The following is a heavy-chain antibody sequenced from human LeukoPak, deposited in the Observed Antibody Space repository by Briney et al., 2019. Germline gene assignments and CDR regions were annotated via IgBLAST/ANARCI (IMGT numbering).Heavy chain of an antibody. J-gene: IGHJ4*02. CDR2: ISGSGGST. CDR1: GFTFDDYA. D-gene: IGHD6-19*01. V-gene: IGHV3-23*01. Sequence: GRSLRLSCAASGFTFDDYAMHWVRQAPGKGLEWVSAISGSGGSTYYADSVKGRFTISRDNSKNTLYLQMNSLRAEDTAVYYCAKDSSAWYFDYWGQGTLVTVSS. CDR3: AKDSSAWYFDY.